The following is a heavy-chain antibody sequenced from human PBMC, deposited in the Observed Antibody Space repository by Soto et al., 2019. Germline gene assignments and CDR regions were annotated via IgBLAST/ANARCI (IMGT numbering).Heavy chain of an antibody. CDR1: GFTFSSYG. J-gene: IGHJ6*02. CDR3: ARDRVWLVTGGMDV. D-gene: IGHD6-19*01. V-gene: IGHV3-33*01. CDR2: IWYDGSNK. Sequence: QVQLVESGGGVVQPGRSLRLSCAASGFTFSSYGMHWVRQAPGKGLEWVAVIWYDGSNKYYADSVKGRFTISRDNSKNKLYLQMNSLRAEDTAVYYCARDRVWLVTGGMDVWGQGTTVTVSS.